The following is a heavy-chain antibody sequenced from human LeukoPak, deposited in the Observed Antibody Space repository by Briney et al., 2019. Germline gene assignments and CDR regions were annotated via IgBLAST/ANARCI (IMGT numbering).Heavy chain of an antibody. CDR2: MNPNSGNT. V-gene: IGHV1-8*01. CDR1: GYTFTRYD. Sequence: ASVKVSCKAAGYTFTRYDINWVRQATGQGLEWMGWMNPNSGNTGYAQKFQGRVTMTRNTSIRTAYMELSSLRSEDAAVDYCARGVGEESQLPRYGCGGDCYSWDWFEPWGQGTLVTVSS. J-gene: IGHJ5*02. D-gene: IGHD2-21*02. CDR3: ARGVGEESQLPRYGCGGDCYSWDWFEP.